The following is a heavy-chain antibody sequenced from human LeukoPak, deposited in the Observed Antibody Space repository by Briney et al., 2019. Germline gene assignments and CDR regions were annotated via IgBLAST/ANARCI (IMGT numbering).Heavy chain of an antibody. CDR1: ADSLRRHL. D-gene: IGHD4-17*01. CDR3: LKDLVTVTKGFDI. Sequence: SETLSLTCPVSADSLRRHLWTWIRPPPGKGLEWIGFISYIGSSNYNPSLMRRGPISLVTSKNQFSPKLGAEPPADPAVYCWLKDLVTVTKGFDIWGQRTRVTVSS. J-gene: IGHJ3*02. CDR2: ISYIGSS. V-gene: IGHV4-59*11.